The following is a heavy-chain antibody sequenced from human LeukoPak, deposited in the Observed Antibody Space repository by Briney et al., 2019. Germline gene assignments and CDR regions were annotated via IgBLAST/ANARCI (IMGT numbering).Heavy chain of an antibody. V-gene: IGHV3-48*03. D-gene: IGHD6-19*01. CDR1: GFTFNNYE. Sequence: GGSLRLSCAASGFTFNNYEMNWVRQAPGRGLEWLSYISTRGSLIQYADSVKGRFTISRDDAKNSLYLQMHSLGAEDTGVYHCVRDASETRMGWVYFDYWGQGTLVTVSS. CDR2: ISTRGSLI. J-gene: IGHJ4*02. CDR3: VRDASETRMGWVYFDY.